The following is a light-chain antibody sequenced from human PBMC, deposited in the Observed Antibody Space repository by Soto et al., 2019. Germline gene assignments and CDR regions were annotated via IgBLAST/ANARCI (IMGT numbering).Light chain of an antibody. J-gene: IGKJ1*01. V-gene: IGKV3-15*01. Sequence: EIVMTQSPATLSVSPGQRATLSCRASQSVSSNLAWYQQKPGQTPRLLIYGASTRATGIPARFSGSGSGTEFTLTISSPQSGDFAVYYCQQYSNWRWTFGQGTKV. CDR1: QSVSSN. CDR2: GAS. CDR3: QQYSNWRWT.